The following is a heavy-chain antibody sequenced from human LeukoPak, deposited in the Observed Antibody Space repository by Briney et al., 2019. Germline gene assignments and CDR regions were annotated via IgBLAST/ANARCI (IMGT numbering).Heavy chain of an antibody. CDR3: ARSPSTYTAPFD. J-gene: IGHJ3*01. CDR2: ISYDGSNK. V-gene: IGHV3-30*19. Sequence: GGSLRLSCAASGFSFSGYWMSWVRQAPGKGLEWVAVISYDGSNKYYADSVKGRFTISRDNSKNTLYLQMNSLRAEDTAVYYCARSPSTYTAPFDWGQGTMVTVSS. D-gene: IGHD5-18*01. CDR1: GFSFSGYW.